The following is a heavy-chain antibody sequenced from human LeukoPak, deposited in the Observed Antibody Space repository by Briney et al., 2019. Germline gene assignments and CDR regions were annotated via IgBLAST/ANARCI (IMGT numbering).Heavy chain of an antibody. Sequence: PGGSLRLSCAASGFTFSNAWMSWVRQAPGKGLEWVGRIKSKTDGGTTDYAAPVKGRFTISRDDSKNTLYLQMNSLKTEDTAVYYCTTGEGSGSYYTAVFDYWGQGTLVTVSS. D-gene: IGHD3-10*01. CDR2: IKSKTDGGTT. CDR1: GFTFSNAW. CDR3: TTGEGSGSYYTAVFDY. J-gene: IGHJ4*02. V-gene: IGHV3-15*01.